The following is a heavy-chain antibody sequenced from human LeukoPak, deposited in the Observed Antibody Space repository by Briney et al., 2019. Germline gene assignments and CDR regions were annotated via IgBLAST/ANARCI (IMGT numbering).Heavy chain of an antibody. Sequence: ASVKVSCKASGGTFSSYAISWVRQAPGQGLEWMGGIIPIFGTANYAQKFQGRVTITRDTSASTAYMELSSLRSEDTAVYYCAREEIAVVYYFDYWGQGTLVTVSS. CDR1: GGTFSSYA. V-gene: IGHV1-69*05. CDR2: IIPIFGTA. D-gene: IGHD2-15*01. J-gene: IGHJ4*02. CDR3: AREEIAVVYYFDY.